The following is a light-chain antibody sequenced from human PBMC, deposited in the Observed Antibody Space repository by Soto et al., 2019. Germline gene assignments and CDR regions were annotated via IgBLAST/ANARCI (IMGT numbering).Light chain of an antibody. J-gene: IGKJ1*01. V-gene: IGKV3-20*01. CDR1: QSVSNIY. Sequence: EIVLTQSPGTLSLSPGERATLSCRASQSVSNIYLAWYQQKPGQAPRLLIYGASNRATGIPDRFNGSGSGTDFTLTISRLEPEDFAVYYCQQYGSSGTFGQGTKVDIK. CDR3: QQYGSSGT. CDR2: GAS.